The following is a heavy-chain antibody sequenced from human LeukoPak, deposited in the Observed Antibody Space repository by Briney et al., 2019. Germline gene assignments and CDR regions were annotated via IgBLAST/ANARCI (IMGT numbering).Heavy chain of an antibody. V-gene: IGHV4-39*07. Sequence: PSETLSLTCAVSGDSISTRTYYWGWIRQPPGKGLEWIGIIYYSGSTYYNPSLKRRVTISLDTSKNQFSLKVNSVTAADTAVYCCARDTRHWFDPWGQGTLVTVSS. CDR1: GDSISTRTYY. CDR2: IYYSGST. CDR3: ARDTRHWFDP. D-gene: IGHD3-3*01. J-gene: IGHJ5*02.